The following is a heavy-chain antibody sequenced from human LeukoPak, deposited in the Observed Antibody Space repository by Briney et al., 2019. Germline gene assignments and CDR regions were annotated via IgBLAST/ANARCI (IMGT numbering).Heavy chain of an antibody. Sequence: ASVKVSCKASGYTFTGYYMHWVRQAPGQGLEWMGWINPNSGGTNYAQKFQGRVTMTRDTSISTAYMELSRLRSDDTAVYYCARARYYDSSGYYEDFDYWGQGTPVTVSS. J-gene: IGHJ4*02. CDR1: GYTFTGYY. CDR2: INPNSGGT. D-gene: IGHD3-22*01. CDR3: ARARYYDSSGYYEDFDY. V-gene: IGHV1-2*02.